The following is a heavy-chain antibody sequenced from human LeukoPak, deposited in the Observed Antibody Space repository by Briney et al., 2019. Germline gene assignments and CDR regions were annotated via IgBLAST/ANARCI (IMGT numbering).Heavy chain of an antibody. Sequence: GGSLRLSCSASGFTVSSHYMSWVRQAPGKGLEWVSVIYSGGSTYYADSVKGRFTISRDNSKNTLYLQMNSLRTEDTAVYYCAKTHDYWGQGTLLTVSS. V-gene: IGHV3-66*02. J-gene: IGHJ4*02. CDR2: IYSGGST. CDR1: GFTVSSHY. CDR3: AKTHDY.